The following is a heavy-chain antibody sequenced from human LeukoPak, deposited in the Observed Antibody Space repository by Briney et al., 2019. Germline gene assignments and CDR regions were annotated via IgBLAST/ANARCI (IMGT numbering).Heavy chain of an antibody. CDR2: INHSGST. CDR3: ARHKPLNGVPLWGFDY. D-gene: IGHD2/OR15-2a*01. J-gene: IGHJ4*02. Sequence: PSETLSLTCTVSGHSISSSYSYWGWLRQPPGKGLEWIGEINHSGSTNYNPSLKSRVTISVDPSKNQFSLTLSSVTAADTAVYYCARHKPLNGVPLWGFDYWGQGTLVTVSS. V-gene: IGHV4-39*01. CDR1: GHSISSSYSY.